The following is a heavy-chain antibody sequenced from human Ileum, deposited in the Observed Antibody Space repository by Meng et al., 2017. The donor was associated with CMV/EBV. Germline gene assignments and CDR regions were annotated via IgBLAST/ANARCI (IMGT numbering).Heavy chain of an antibody. CDR3: ARGRPYGMDV. CDR2: IKQDGSEK. Sequence: GESLKISCAASGFTFSSYWMSWVRQAPGKGLEWVANIKQDGSEKYYVDSVKGRFTISRDNSKNTLYLQMNTLRAEETAVYYCARGRPYGMDVWGQGTTVTVSS. V-gene: IGHV3-7*03. CDR1: GFTFSSYW. J-gene: IGHJ6*02.